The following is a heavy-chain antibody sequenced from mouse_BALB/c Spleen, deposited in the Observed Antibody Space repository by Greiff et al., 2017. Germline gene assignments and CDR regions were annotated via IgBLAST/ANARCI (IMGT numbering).Heavy chain of an antibody. CDR3: ARGDYDDRFAY. V-gene: IGHV3-6*02. CDR1: GYSITSGYY. Sequence: DVQLQESGPGLVKPSQSLSLTCSVTGYSITSGYYWNWIRQFPGNKLEWMGYISYDGSNNYNPSLKNRISITRDTSKNQFFLKLNSVTTEDTATYYCARGDYDDRFAYWGQGTLVTVSA. CDR2: ISYDGSN. D-gene: IGHD2-4*01. J-gene: IGHJ3*01.